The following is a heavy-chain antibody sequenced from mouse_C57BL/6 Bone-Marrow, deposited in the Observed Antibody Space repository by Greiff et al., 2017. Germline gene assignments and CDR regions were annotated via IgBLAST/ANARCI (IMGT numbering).Heavy chain of an antibody. CDR3: ARWITRDDY. V-gene: IGHV1-50*01. Sequence: QVQLQQSGAELVKPGASVKLSCKASGYTFTSYWMQWVKQRPGQGLEWIGEIDPSDSYTNYNQKFKGKATLTVDTSSSTAYMQLSSLTSEDSAVYYCARWITRDDYWGQGTTLTVSS. J-gene: IGHJ2*01. CDR2: IDPSDSYT. CDR1: GYTFTSYW. D-gene: IGHD2-4*01.